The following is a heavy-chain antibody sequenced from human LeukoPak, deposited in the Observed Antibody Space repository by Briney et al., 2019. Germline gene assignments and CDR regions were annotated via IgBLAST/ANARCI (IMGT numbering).Heavy chain of an antibody. CDR2: MSRGSSYI. V-gene: IGHV3-21*01. D-gene: IGHD4-23*01. Sequence: GGPLRLSWEAPGFTFISYSLNGVGKAPGKGLEWASSMSRGSSYIYYADSVKGRFTISRDTAKNSLYLQMNSLRAEDTAVYYCARGNYGGNSAFDYWGQGTLVTVSS. J-gene: IGHJ4*02. CDR3: ARGNYGGNSAFDY. CDR1: GFTFISYS.